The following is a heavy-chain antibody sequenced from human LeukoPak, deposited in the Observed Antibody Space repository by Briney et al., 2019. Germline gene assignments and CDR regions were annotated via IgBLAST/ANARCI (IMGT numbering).Heavy chain of an antibody. CDR1: GFTFSSYS. CDR2: ISSSSSTI. CDR3: ARDGVVNFWVSYGTYNYYYHMDV. J-gene: IGHJ6*04. D-gene: IGHD3-16*01. Sequence: GGSLRLSCAASGFTFSSYSMNWVRQAPGKGLEWVSYISSSSSTIYYADSVKGRFTISRDNAQSSLYLQMDSLRAEDTAVYYCARDGVVNFWVSYGTYNYYYHMDVWGKGTTVTVSS. V-gene: IGHV3-48*04.